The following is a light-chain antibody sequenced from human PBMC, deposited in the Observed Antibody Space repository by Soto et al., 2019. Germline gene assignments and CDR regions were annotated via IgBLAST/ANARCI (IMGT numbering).Light chain of an antibody. CDR1: SSNIGAGYD. J-gene: IGLJ1*01. V-gene: IGLV1-40*01. CDR3: QSYDSSLSGSYV. CDR2: GNS. Sequence: SVLTHPRSECGAPGQPVPISCTGSSSNIGAGYDVHWYQQLPGTAPKLLIYGNSNRPSGVPDRFSGSKSGTSASLAITGLQAEDEADYYCQSYDSSLSGSYVFGTGTKATVL.